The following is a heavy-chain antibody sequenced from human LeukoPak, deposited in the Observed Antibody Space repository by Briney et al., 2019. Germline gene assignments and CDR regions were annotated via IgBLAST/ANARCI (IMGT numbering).Heavy chain of an antibody. D-gene: IGHD3-10*01. Sequence: PSETLSLTCSVSGGSISSYYWSWIRQPPGKGLEWIGYIYYSGSTNYNPSLKSRVTISVDTCKNQFSLKLSSVTAADTAVFYCARGYYYGSGSYGVRHVYWGQGTLVTVSS. CDR1: GGSISSYY. CDR2: IYYSGST. CDR3: ARGYYYGSGSYGVRHVY. J-gene: IGHJ4*02. V-gene: IGHV4-59*01.